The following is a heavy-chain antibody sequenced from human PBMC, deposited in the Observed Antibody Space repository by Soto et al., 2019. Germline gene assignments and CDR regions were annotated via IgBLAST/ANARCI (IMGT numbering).Heavy chain of an antibody. CDR1: GVSISSSSYY. Sequence: SETLSLTCTVSGVSISSSSYYWGWIRQPPGKGLEWIGSIYYSGSTYYNPSLKSRVTISVDTSKNQFSLKLSSVTAADTAVYYCAREAYTTGTTSPDYYGMDVWGQGTTVTVSS. J-gene: IGHJ6*02. V-gene: IGHV4-39*02. D-gene: IGHD1-1*01. CDR2: IYYSGST. CDR3: AREAYTTGTTSPDYYGMDV.